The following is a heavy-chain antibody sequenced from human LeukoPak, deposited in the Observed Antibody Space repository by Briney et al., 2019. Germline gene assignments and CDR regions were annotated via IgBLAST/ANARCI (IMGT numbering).Heavy chain of an antibody. CDR3: VRAKDYRGAFDI. J-gene: IGHJ3*02. D-gene: IGHD4-11*01. CDR2: IDGDASRT. V-gene: IGHV3-74*01. CDR1: GFTFNNYW. Sequence: GGSLRLSCAASGFTFNNYWIHWVRQVPGKDLVWVSRIDGDASRTNYADSVKGRFTISRDNVKNMVYLQMSSLTVEDTAVYYCVRAKDYRGAFDIWGQGTMVTVSS.